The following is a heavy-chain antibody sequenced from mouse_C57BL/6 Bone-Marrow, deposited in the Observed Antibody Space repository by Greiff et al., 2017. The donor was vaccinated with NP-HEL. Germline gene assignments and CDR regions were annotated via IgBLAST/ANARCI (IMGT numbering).Heavy chain of an antibody. V-gene: IGHV1-54*01. CDR1: GYAFTNYL. CDR3: ARHGSRTRYFDV. D-gene: IGHD1-1*01. CDR2: INPGSGGT. Sequence: QVHVKQSGAELVRPGTSVKVSCKASGYAFTNYLIEWVKQRPGQGLEWIGVINPGSGGTNYNEKFKGKATLTADKSSSTAYMQLSSLTSEDSAVYFCARHGSRTRYFDVWGTGTTVTVSS. J-gene: IGHJ1*03.